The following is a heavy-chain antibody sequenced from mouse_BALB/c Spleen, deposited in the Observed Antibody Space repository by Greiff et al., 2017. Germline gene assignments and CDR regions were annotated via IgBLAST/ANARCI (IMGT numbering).Heavy chain of an antibody. CDR3: ADGSSSYWYFDV. CDR2: IWSGGST. D-gene: IGHD1-1*01. V-gene: IGHV2-2*02. J-gene: IGHJ1*01. CDR1: GFSLTSYG. Sequence: VQGVESGPGLVPPSQSLSITCTVSGFSLTSYGVHWVRQSPGKGLEWLGVIWSGGSTDYNAAFISRLSISKDNSKSQVFFKMNSLQANDTAIYYCADGSSSYWYFDVWGAGTTVTVSS.